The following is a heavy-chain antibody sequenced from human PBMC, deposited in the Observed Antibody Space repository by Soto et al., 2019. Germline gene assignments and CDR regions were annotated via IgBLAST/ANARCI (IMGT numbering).Heavy chain of an antibody. CDR3: ATRGYSYGFGDGYRYYFDY. Sequence: KPSETLSLTCTVSGGSISSGDYYWSWIRQPPGKGLEWIGYIYYSGSTYYNPSLKSRVTISVDTSKNQFSLKLSSVTAADTAVYYCATRGYSYGFGDGYRYYFDYWGQGTLVTVSS. V-gene: IGHV4-30-4*01. D-gene: IGHD5-18*01. J-gene: IGHJ4*02. CDR1: GGSISSGDYY. CDR2: IYYSGST.